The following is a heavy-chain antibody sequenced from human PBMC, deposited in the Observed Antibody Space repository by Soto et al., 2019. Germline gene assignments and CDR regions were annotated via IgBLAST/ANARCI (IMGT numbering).Heavy chain of an antibody. V-gene: IGHV3-23*01. Sequence: GGSLRLSCAASGFTFSSYAMTWVRQAPGKGLEWVSAISGSGAYTYYANSVKGRFTISRDNSKNTLYLQLNSLRAEDTAVYYCAKYACSSTSCQCDYWGQGTRVTVSS. J-gene: IGHJ4*02. CDR3: AKYACSSTSCQCDY. D-gene: IGHD2-2*01. CDR2: ISGSGAYT. CDR1: GFTFSSYA.